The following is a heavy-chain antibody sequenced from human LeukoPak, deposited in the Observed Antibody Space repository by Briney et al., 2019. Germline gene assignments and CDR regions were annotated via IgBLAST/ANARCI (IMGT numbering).Heavy chain of an antibody. Sequence: ASVKVSCKVSGYTLTELSMHWVRQAPGKGLEWMGGFDPEDGETIYAQKFQGRVTMTEDTSTDTAYMELSSLRSEDTAVYYCATASGGYGYDAFDIWGQGTMVTVSS. CDR2: FDPEDGET. D-gene: IGHD1-26*01. CDR1: GYTLTELS. CDR3: ATASGGYGYDAFDI. J-gene: IGHJ3*02. V-gene: IGHV1-24*01.